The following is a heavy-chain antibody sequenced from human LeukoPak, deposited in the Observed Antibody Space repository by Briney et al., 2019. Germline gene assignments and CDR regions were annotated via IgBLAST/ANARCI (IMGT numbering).Heavy chain of an antibody. Sequence: RASVKVSCKASGYTFTGYYIHWVRQAPGQGLEWMGRINPNNCGTNYAQKFQGRVTMTRDMSMSTAYMELSRLRFDDTAVYYCAGEDNSSGYRPFDIWGQGTMVTVPS. D-gene: IGHD3-22*01. J-gene: IGHJ3*02. CDR2: INPNNCGT. V-gene: IGHV1-2*06. CDR1: GYTFTGYY. CDR3: AGEDNSSGYRPFDI.